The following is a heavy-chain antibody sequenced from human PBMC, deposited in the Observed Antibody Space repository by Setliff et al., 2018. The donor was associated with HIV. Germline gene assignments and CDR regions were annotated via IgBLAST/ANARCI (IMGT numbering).Heavy chain of an antibody. V-gene: IGHV4-59*08. Sequence: SETLSLTCTVSGGSISSYYWSWIRQPPGKGLEWIGYIYYSGSTNYNPSLKSRVTISVDTSKNQFSLKLSSVAAAGTAVYYCARNVGGLRSAVNWFDPWGQGTLVTVSS. CDR2: IYYSGST. D-gene: IGHD4-17*01. J-gene: IGHJ5*02. CDR1: GGSISSYY. CDR3: ARNVGGLRSAVNWFDP.